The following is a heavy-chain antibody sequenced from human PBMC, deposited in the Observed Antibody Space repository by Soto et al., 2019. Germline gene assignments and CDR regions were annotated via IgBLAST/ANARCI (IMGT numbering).Heavy chain of an antibody. CDR2: ISGSGGST. V-gene: IGHV3-23*01. CDR1: GFTFSSYA. Sequence: EVQLLESGGGLVQPGGSLRLSCAASGFTFSSYAMSWVRQAPGKGLEWVSAISGSGGSTYYADSVKGRFTISRDNSKNTLYLQMNSLRAEDTAVYYCAKPVIVGATKAYYFDYWGQGTLVTVSS. J-gene: IGHJ4*02. D-gene: IGHD1-26*01. CDR3: AKPVIVGATKAYYFDY.